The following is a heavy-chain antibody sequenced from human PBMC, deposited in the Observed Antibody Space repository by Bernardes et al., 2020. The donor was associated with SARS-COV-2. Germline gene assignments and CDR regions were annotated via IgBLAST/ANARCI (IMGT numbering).Heavy chain of an antibody. J-gene: IGHJ3*01. D-gene: IGHD3-16*01. CDR1: GGTITMYD. Sequence: SVKVSCKASGGTITMYDINWVRLAPGQGPEWMGSLTPILGSPTYAPKFQDRIIITADSSIRTVYMEIKSLRHEDSAIYFCASIMGVVPSWGQGTKVTVAS. CDR3: ASIMGVVPS. CDR2: LTPILGSP. V-gene: IGHV1-69*04.